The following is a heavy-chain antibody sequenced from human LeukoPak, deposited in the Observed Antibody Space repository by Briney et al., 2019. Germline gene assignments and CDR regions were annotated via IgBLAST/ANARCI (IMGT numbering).Heavy chain of an antibody. V-gene: IGHV3-74*01. D-gene: IGHD3-10*01. Sequence: PGGSLRLSCAASGFTFSSYWMHWVRQAPGKGLVWVSRINSGGSSTSYADSVKGRFTISRDNAKNTLYLQMNSLRAEDTAVYYCARGVFSDYYGSGSYGIYYYYYMDVWGKGTTVTVSS. J-gene: IGHJ6*03. CDR3: ARGVFSDYYGSGSYGIYYYYYMDV. CDR1: GFTFSSYW. CDR2: INSGGSST.